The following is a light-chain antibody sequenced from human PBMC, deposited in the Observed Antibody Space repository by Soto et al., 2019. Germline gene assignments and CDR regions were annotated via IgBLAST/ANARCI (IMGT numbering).Light chain of an antibody. V-gene: IGLV2-14*01. CDR2: DVN. CDR3: SSYTSSSTYVV. Sequence: QSVLTQPASVSGSPGQSITISCTGTSSDVGGYNYVSWYQQHLGKAPKLMIYDVNNRPSVVSNRFSGSKSGNTASLTISGLQAEDEADYYCSSYTSSSTYVVFGGGTKLTVL. J-gene: IGLJ2*01. CDR1: SSDVGGYNY.